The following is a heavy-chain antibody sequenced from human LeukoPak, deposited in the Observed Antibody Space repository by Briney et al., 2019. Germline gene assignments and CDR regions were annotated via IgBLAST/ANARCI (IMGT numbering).Heavy chain of an antibody. Sequence: ASVKVSCKASGYTFTSYGISWVRQAPGQGLEWMGWISAYNGNTNYTRKLQGRVTMTTDTSTSTAYMELRSLRSDDTAVYYCARDLSDGYTYYDFWSGYYTGYYMDVWGKGTTVTVSS. CDR1: GYTFTSYG. J-gene: IGHJ6*03. CDR3: ARDLSDGYTYYDFWSGYYTGYYMDV. V-gene: IGHV1-18*01. CDR2: ISAYNGNT. D-gene: IGHD3-3*01.